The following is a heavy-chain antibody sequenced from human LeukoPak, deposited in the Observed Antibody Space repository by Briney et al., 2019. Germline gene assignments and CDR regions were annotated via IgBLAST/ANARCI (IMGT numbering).Heavy chain of an antibody. CDR1: GFTFDDYG. CDR2: INWNGGST. V-gene: IGHV3-20*04. Sequence: GGSLRLSCAASGFTFDDYGMSWVRQAAGKGLEWVSGINWNGGSTGYADSVKGRFTISRDNAKNSLYLQMNSLRAEDTALYYCARAPRVQPFYYYYMDVWGKGTTVTVSS. CDR3: ARAPRVQPFYYYYMDV. J-gene: IGHJ6*03.